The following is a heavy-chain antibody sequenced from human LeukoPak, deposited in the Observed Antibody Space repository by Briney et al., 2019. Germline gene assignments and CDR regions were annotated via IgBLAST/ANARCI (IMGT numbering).Heavy chain of an antibody. J-gene: IGHJ4*02. Sequence: ASVKVSCKASGYTFTGYYMHWVRQAPGQGLEWMGWINLNSSDTKYSQKFQGRVTITADKSTSTAYMELSSLRSEDTAVYYCARNVVVPAATSSFDYWGQGTLVTVSS. CDR3: ARNVVVPAATSSFDY. CDR1: GYTFTGYY. CDR2: INLNSSDT. V-gene: IGHV1-2*02. D-gene: IGHD2-2*01.